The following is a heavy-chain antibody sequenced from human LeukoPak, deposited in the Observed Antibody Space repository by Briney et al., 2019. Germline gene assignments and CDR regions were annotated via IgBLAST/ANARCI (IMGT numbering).Heavy chain of an antibody. J-gene: IGHJ5*02. Sequence: SETLSLTCTVSGYSISSGYYWGWIRQPPGKGLEWIGSIYHSGSTYYNPSLKSRVTISVDTSKNQFSLKLSSVTAADTAVYYCARGYCSGGSCGYNWFDPWGQGTLVTVSS. CDR2: IYHSGST. V-gene: IGHV4-38-2*02. CDR1: GYSISSGYY. D-gene: IGHD2-15*01. CDR3: ARGYCSGGSCGYNWFDP.